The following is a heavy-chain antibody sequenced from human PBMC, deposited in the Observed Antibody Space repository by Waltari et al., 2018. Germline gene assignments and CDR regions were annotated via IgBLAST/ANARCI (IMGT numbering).Heavy chain of an antibody. V-gene: IGHV3-48*03. CDR1: GFSFSDYE. Sequence: EVQLVESGGASVQPGGSLRLSCVASGFSFSDYEMGWVRQAPGKGLEWVSYMTSSGTIDYTASVRGRFTISRDNAKKTLYLQMNSLRVEDTAVYFCARCTSYRSFDYWGQGTLATVSS. D-gene: IGHD1-26*01. CDR3: ARCTSYRSFDY. J-gene: IGHJ4*02. CDR2: MTSSGTI.